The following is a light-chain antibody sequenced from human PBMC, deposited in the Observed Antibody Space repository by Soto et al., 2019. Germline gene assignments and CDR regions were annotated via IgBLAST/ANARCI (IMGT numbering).Light chain of an antibody. V-gene: IGKV3-11*01. J-gene: IGKJ4*01. CDR3: EQRSTWPLT. CDR1: RSGSTH. CDR2: DPS. Sequence: EIVLTQSPGTLSLSPGERATLSCRASRSGSTHLVWYQKNPGQAPSLLLLDPSNRATGIPARFRASGSGTDFTLTSSSLETADFPVYECEQRSTWPLTFGGGTKVEI.